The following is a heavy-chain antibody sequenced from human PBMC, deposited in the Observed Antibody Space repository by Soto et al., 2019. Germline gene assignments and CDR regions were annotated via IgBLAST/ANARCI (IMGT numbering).Heavy chain of an antibody. CDR3: ARSIVVVPAAILKNWFDP. V-gene: IGHV6-1*01. CDR1: VDSVSSNSAA. D-gene: IGHD2-2*01. CDR2: TYYRSKWYN. Sequence: SQTLSLTCVISVDSVSSNSAAWNWIRQSPSRGLEWLGRTYYRSKWYNDYAVSVKSRITINPDTSKNQFSLQLNSVTPEDTAVYYCARSIVVVPAAILKNWFDPWGQGTLVTVSS. J-gene: IGHJ5*02.